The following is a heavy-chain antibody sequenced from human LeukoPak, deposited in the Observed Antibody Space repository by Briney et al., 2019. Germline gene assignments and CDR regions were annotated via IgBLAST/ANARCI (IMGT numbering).Heavy chain of an antibody. D-gene: IGHD3-3*01. J-gene: IGHJ4*02. CDR1: GFTFSSYA. CDR2: ISGSGGST. Sequence: PGGSLRLSCAASGFTFSSYAMSWVRQAPGKGLEWVSAISGSGGSTYYADSVKGRFTISRDNSKNTLYLQMNSLRAEDTAVYYCANQYDFRSGTSRLAFDYWGQGTLVTVSS. CDR3: ANQYDFRSGTSRLAFDY. V-gene: IGHV3-23*01.